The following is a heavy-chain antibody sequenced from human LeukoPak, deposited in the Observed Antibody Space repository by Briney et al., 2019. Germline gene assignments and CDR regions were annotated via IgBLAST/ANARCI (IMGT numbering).Heavy chain of an antibody. D-gene: IGHD3-22*01. J-gene: IGHJ4*02. V-gene: IGHV3-23*01. CDR1: GFTFSSYA. CDR3: AKDKGYDSSGYLF. CDR2: ISGSGGST. Sequence: GGSLRLFCAASGFTFSSYAMSWVRQAPGKGLEWVSAISGSGGSTYYADSVKGRFTISRDNSKNTLYLQMNSLRAEDTAVYYCAKDKGYDSSGYLFWGQGTLVTVSS.